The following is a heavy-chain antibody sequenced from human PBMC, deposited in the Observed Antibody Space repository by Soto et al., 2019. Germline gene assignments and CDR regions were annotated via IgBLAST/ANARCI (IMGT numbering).Heavy chain of an antibody. CDR2: INAFVDDT. V-gene: IGHV1-18*04. J-gene: IGHJ3*02. CDR3: ARNLYGRAFDI. Sequence: QAQLEQSGPEVKRPGASLKVSCKASAYTFTSYHINWVRQAPGQGLEWIGWINAFVDDTNYSHNFQDRVTMTTHRSTDTAYLVLSSLASDDTAIYYCARNLYGRAFDIWGQGTMVTVSS. D-gene: IGHD2-8*01. CDR1: AYTFTSYH.